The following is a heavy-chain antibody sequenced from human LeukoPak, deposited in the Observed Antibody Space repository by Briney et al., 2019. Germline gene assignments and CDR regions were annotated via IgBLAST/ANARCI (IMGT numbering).Heavy chain of an antibody. CDR1: GFTFRNYW. V-gene: IGHV3-7*03. J-gene: IGHJ3*02. CDR3: AKDMGTVDAFDI. CDR2: IKQDGSEK. Sequence: GGSLRLSCAASGFTFRNYWMSWVRQAPGKGLHWVANIKQDGSEKYYVDSVKGRFTISRDNAKNSLYLQMNSLRAEDTALYYCAKDMGTVDAFDIWGQGTMVTVSS. D-gene: IGHD4-17*01.